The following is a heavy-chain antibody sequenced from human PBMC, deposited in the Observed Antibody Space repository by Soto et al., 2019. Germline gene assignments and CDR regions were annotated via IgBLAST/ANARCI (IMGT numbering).Heavy chain of an antibody. CDR3: ARDPSLVGTKGHYFDY. D-gene: IGHD1-26*01. CDR1: GFTFSSYG. J-gene: IGHJ4*02. CDR2: IWYDGSNK. V-gene: IGHV3-33*01. Sequence: GGSLRLSCAASGFTFSSYGMHWVRQAPGKGLEWVAVIWYDGSNKYYADSVKGRFTISRDNSKNTLYLQMNSLRAEDTAVYYCARDPSLVGTKGHYFDYWGQGTLVTVSS.